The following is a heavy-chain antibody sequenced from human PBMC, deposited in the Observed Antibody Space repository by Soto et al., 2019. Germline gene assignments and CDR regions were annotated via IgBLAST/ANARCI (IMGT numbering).Heavy chain of an antibody. CDR2: IYHSGIT. Sequence: SETLSLTCAVFGGSVSSETHFWSWIRQPPGKGLEWIGYIYHSGITNSNPSLKGRLTISVDKSTNHFSLSLASVTAADTAIYYRAREDMSGTYYFDSWGQGTRVTVSS. CDR1: GGSVSSETHF. CDR3: AREDMSGTYYFDS. V-gene: IGHV4-61*03. D-gene: IGHD1-26*01. J-gene: IGHJ4*02.